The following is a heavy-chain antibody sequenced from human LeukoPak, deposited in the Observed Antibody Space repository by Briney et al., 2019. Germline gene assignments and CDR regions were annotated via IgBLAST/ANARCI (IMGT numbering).Heavy chain of an antibody. CDR3: ARTFGELLSTFDY. J-gene: IGHJ4*02. Sequence: PGGCLRLSCAASGFTFSSYEMNWVSQAPGKGLEWVSYISSSGSTIYYADSVKGRFPISRDNAKNSLYLQMNSLRDEDTAVYYCARTFGELLSTFDYWGQGTLVTVSS. CDR2: ISSSGSTI. V-gene: IGHV3-48*03. D-gene: IGHD3-10*01. CDR1: GFTFSSYE.